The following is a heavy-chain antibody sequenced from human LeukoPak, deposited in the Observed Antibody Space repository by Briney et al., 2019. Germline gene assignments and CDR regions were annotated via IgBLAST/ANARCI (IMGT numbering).Heavy chain of an antibody. J-gene: IGHJ4*02. CDR1: GFTFSSYS. V-gene: IGHV3-48*04. Sequence: QPGGSLRLSCAASGFTFSSYSMNWVRQASGKGLEWVSLIYSGGTTYYADSVKGRFTISRDNAKNSLYLQMNSLRAEDTAVYYCAREGSGRYGSAIFDYWGQGTLVTVSS. CDR3: AREGSGRYGSAIFDY. CDR2: IYSGGTT. D-gene: IGHD1-26*01.